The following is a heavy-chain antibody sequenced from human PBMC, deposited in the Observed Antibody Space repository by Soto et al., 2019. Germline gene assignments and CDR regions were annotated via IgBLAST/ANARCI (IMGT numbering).Heavy chain of an antibody. CDR3: ARDPAGIHWSGYTTNYYYYMDV. J-gene: IGHJ6*03. D-gene: IGHD3-3*01. CDR2: IYSGGST. Sequence: GGSLRLSCAASGFTVSSNYMSWVRQAPGKGLEWVSVIYSGGSTYYAGSVKGRFTISRHNSKNTLYLQMNSLRAEDTAVYYRARDPAGIHWSGYTTNYYYYMDVWGKGTTVTVSS. CDR1: GFTVSSNY. V-gene: IGHV3-53*04.